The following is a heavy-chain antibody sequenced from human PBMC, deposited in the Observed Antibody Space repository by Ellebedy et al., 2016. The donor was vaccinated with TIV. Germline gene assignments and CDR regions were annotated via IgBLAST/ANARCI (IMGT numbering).Heavy chain of an antibody. Sequence: MPSETLSLTCTVSGGSISTGDYYWSWIGQPPGKGLEWIGYIYYSGSTFYNPSLKSRLTISLDTSKNHLSLKLSSVTAADTAMYYCARGGVDRPHALDIWGQGTVVTVSS. CDR3: ARGGVDRPHALDI. J-gene: IGHJ3*02. CDR2: IYYSGST. CDR1: GGSISTGDYY. V-gene: IGHV4-30-4*01. D-gene: IGHD3-10*01.